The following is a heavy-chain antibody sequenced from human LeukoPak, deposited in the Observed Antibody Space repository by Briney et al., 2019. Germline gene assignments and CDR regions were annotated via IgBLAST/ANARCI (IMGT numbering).Heavy chain of an antibody. D-gene: IGHD2-21*02. Sequence: GGSLRLSCTASGFTFSTYEMNWVRQAPGKGLEWVSYISSISTIYYADSVKGRFTISRDNAKNSLYLQMNSLRDGDTAVYYCARGNCGGDCYSADYWGQGTLVTVSS. V-gene: IGHV3-48*02. CDR3: ARGNCGGDCYSADY. CDR2: ISSISTI. J-gene: IGHJ4*02. CDR1: GFTFSTYE.